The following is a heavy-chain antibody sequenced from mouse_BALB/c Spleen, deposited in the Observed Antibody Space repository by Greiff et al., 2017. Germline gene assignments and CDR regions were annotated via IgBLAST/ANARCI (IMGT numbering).Heavy chain of an antibody. CDR1: GYTFTSYD. CDR3: ASSYDYDGSWFAY. Sequence: VKLVESGAELVKPGASVKLSCKASGYTFTSYDINWVRQRPEQGLEWIGWIFPGDGSTKYNEKFKGKATLTTDKSSSTAYMQLSRLTSEDSAVYFCASSYDYDGSWFAYWGQGTLVTVSA. CDR2: IFPGDGST. J-gene: IGHJ3*01. V-gene: IGHV1-85*01. D-gene: IGHD2-4*01.